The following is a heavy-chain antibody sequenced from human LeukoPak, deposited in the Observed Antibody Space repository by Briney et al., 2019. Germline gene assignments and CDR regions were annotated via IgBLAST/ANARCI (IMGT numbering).Heavy chain of an antibody. V-gene: IGHV4-59*01. CDR1: GVSISSYY. J-gene: IGHJ6*03. Sequence: SETLSLTCTVSGVSISSYYWSWIRQPPGKGLEWIGCFHYSGSTNYNPSLKSRVTISVDTSKNQFSLKLSSVTAADTAVYYCARDRYIFAGPDAYYYMDVWGKGTTVTISS. CDR3: ARDRYIFAGPDAYYYMDV. D-gene: IGHD5-18*01. CDR2: FHYSGST.